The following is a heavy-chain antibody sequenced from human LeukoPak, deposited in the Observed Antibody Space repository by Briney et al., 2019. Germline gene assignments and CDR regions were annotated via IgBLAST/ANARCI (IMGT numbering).Heavy chain of an antibody. V-gene: IGHV1-2*06. CDR2: INPNGGT. Sequence: GASVKVSCKASGYTFTSYGISWVRQAPGQGLEWMGRINPNGGTIYAQKFQGRITMTGDTSINTAYMELSRLRSDDTAVYYCARGDFSQYWGQGTLVTVSS. J-gene: IGHJ4*02. CDR3: ARGDFSQY. CDR1: GYTFTSYG. D-gene: IGHD3-3*01.